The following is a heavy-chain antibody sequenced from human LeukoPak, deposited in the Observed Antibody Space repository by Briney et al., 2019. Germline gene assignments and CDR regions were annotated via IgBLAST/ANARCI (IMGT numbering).Heavy chain of an antibody. CDR3: ARERYYDSSGYSRYYFDY. Sequence: SETLSLTCAVYGGSFSGYYWSWIRQPPGKGLEWIGEINHSGSTNYNPSLKSRVTISVDTSKKQFSLKLSSVTAADTAVYYCARERYYDSSGYSRYYFDYWGQGTLVTVSS. V-gene: IGHV4-34*01. D-gene: IGHD3-22*01. CDR1: GGSFSGYY. J-gene: IGHJ4*02. CDR2: INHSGST.